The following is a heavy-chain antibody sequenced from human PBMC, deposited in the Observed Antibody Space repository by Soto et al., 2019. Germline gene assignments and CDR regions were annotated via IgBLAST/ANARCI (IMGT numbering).Heavy chain of an antibody. D-gene: IGHD2-21*02. CDR2: ILPIFGTA. CDR3: ARGHDYGGNSDAFDI. Sequence: QVQLVQSGAEVKKPGSSVKVSCKASGGTFSTVAINWVRQAPGQGPEWMGGILPIFGTADYAQKFQGRVTITADVSTTTAYMELSSLRSEDTAVYYCARGHDYGGNSDAFDIWGQGTMVTVSS. J-gene: IGHJ3*02. CDR1: GGTFSTVA. V-gene: IGHV1-69*12.